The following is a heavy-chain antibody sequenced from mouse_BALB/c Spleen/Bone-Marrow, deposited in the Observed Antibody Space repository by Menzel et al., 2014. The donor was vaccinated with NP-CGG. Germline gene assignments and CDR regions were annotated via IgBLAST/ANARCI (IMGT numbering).Heavy chain of an antibody. J-gene: IGHJ4*01. CDR3: ARDAYRYAMDY. CDR2: IRNKANGYTT. D-gene: IGHD2-14*01. V-gene: IGHV7-3*02. Sequence: EVKLMESGGGLVQPGGSLRLSCATSGFTFTDYYMSWVRQPPGKALEWLGFIRNKANGYTTEYSASVKGRFTISRDNPQSILYLQMNTLGAEDSATYYCARDAYRYAMDYWGQGTSVTVSS. CDR1: GFTFTDYY.